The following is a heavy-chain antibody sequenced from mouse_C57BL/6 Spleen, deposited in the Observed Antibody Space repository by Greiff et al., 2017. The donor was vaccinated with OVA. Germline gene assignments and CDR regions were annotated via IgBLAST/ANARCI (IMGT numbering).Heavy chain of an antibody. CDR3: AKAFTTVAHYFDY. D-gene: IGHD1-1*01. CDR1: GYSFTGYY. Sequence: EVQLKESGPELVKPGASVKISCKASGYSFTGYYMNWVKQSPEKSLEWIGEINPSTGGTTYNQKFKAKATLTVDKSSSTAYMQLKSLTSEDSAVYYCAKAFTTVAHYFDYWGQGTTLTVSS. CDR2: INPSTGGT. V-gene: IGHV1-42*01. J-gene: IGHJ2*01.